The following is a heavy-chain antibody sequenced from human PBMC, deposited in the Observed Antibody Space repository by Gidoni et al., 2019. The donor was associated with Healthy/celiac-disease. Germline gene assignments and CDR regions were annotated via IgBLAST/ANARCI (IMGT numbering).Heavy chain of an antibody. D-gene: IGHD3-10*01. CDR1: GGSISSGSYY. J-gene: IGHJ4*02. CDR2: IYTSGST. CDR3: ARDLRGSGSYYNAGIDY. Sequence: QVQLQESGPGLVKPSQTLSLTCTVSGGSISSGSYYWSWIRQPAGKGLEWIGRIYTSGSTNYNPSLKSRVTISVDTSKNQFSLKLSSVTAADTAVYYCARDLRGSGSYYNAGIDYWGQGTLVTVSS. V-gene: IGHV4-61*02.